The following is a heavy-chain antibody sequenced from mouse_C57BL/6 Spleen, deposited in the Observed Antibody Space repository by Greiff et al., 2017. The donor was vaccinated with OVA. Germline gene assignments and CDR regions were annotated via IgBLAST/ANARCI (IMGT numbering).Heavy chain of an antibody. Sequence: VQLKQSGAELVRPGASVKLSCTASGFNIKDDYMHWVKQRPEQGLEWIGWIDPENGDTEYASKFQGKATITADTSSNTAYLQLSSLTSEDTAVYYCTTDWDEDYWGQGTTLTVSS. CDR3: TTDWDEDY. D-gene: IGHD4-1*01. CDR2: IDPENGDT. V-gene: IGHV14-4*01. CDR1: GFNIKDDY. J-gene: IGHJ2*01.